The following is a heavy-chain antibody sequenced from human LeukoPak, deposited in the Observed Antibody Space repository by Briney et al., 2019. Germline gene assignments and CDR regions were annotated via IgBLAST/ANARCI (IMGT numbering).Heavy chain of an antibody. CDR2: MSSSGSTI. J-gene: IGHJ4*02. CDR3: ARAPYSSSWYEEY. V-gene: IGHV3-11*04. D-gene: IGHD6-13*01. Sequence: GGSLRLSWAAAGFTFSDYYMSWIRQAPGEGRGWVSYMSSSGSTIYYADSVKGRFTISRDNAKNSLYLQKNSLRAEDTAVYYCARAPYSSSWYEEYWGQGTLVTVSS. CDR1: GFTFSDYY.